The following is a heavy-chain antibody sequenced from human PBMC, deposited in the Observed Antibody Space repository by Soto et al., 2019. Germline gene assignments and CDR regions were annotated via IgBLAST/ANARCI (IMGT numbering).Heavy chain of an antibody. J-gene: IGHJ4*02. CDR2: IFHSGTT. V-gene: IGHV4-30-4*01. CDR3: AREPYLPKARNDF. Sequence: PSETLSLTCSVSGGSISGGDYFWTWIRQSPGKGLEWMAYIFHSGTTYYNPSLKGRLTISIEKSKNQFSLRLTSVTAADSAVYFCAREPYLPKARNDFWGQATLVTVSS. CDR1: GGSISGGDYF.